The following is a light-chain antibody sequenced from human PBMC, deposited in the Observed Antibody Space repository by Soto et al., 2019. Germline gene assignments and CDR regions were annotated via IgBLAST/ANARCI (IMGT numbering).Light chain of an antibody. J-gene: IGKJ1*01. Sequence: EIVLTQSPSTLSLSPGERATLSCRASQSVSNNYLAWYQQKPGQAPRLLIYDASNRATGIPARFSGSGSGTDFTLTISSLEPEDFAVYYCQQYSNWPRTFGQGTKVDIK. CDR2: DAS. CDR1: QSVSNNY. V-gene: IGKV3-11*01. CDR3: QQYSNWPRT.